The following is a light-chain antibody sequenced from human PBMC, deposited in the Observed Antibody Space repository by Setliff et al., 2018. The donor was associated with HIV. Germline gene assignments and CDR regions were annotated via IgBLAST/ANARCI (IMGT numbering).Light chain of an antibody. Sequence: QSALAQPPSVSGSPGQSVTISCTGTSSDVGSYNRVSWYQQPPGKAPKLMIYDVSKRPSGVPDRFSGSKSGNTASLTISGLQAEDEADYYCSSYTSSTPLYVFGTGTKVTVL. CDR3: SSYTSSTPLYV. J-gene: IGLJ1*01. CDR2: DVS. V-gene: IGLV2-18*02. CDR1: SSDVGSYNR.